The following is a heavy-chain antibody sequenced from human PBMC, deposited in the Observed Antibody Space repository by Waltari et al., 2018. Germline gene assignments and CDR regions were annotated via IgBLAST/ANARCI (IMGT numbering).Heavy chain of an antibody. J-gene: IGHJ4*02. V-gene: IGHV4-39*07. CDR2: IYYSGST. D-gene: IGHD6-13*01. CDR3: ARDRYSSSWYFLDY. Sequence: QLQLQESGPGLVKPSETLSLTCTVSGGSISSSSYYWGWIRPPPGKGLEWIGSIYYSGSTYYNPSLKSRVTISVDTSKNQFSLKLSSVTAADTAVYYCARDRYSSSWYFLDYWGQGTLVTVSS. CDR1: GGSISSSSYY.